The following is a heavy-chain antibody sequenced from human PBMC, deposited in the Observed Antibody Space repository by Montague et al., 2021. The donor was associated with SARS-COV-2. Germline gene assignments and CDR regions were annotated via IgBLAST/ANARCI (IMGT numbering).Heavy chain of an antibody. CDR1: GASITDFY. D-gene: IGHD2-15*01. Sequence: SETLSLTCTVSGASITDFYWSWIRQPPGKGLQWVGYVHHSGITNYSPSLKSRVTISIDTPKSRFSLNLRSVTAADTAVYFCARITEVVPFDFWGRGTLVSVSS. V-gene: IGHV4-59*01. J-gene: IGHJ4*02. CDR2: VHHSGIT. CDR3: ARITEVVPFDF.